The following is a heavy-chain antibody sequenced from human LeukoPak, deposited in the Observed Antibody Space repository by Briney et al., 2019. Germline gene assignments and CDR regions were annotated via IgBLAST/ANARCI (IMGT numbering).Heavy chain of an antibody. CDR3: ARIEDRGAAFDS. D-gene: IGHD3-22*01. J-gene: IGHJ4*02. Sequence: GGSLRLSRAVSGFTFSSYWMHWVRQVPREGLVWVSRINTDGRTTTYADSVKGRFTISRDNAKNMLYLQMNSLRAEDTAVYYCARIEDRGAAFDSWGQGTLVTVSS. CDR2: INTDGRTT. V-gene: IGHV3-74*01. CDR1: GFTFSSYW.